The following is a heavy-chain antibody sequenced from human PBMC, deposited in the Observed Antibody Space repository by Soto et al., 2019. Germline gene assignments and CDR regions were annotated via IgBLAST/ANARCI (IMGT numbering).Heavy chain of an antibody. CDR1: GFTFSSYS. J-gene: IGHJ2*01. Sequence: EVQLVESGGGLVKPGGSLRLSCAASGFTFSSYSMNWVRQAPGKGLEWVSSISSSSSYIYYADSVKGRFTISRDNAKNSLYLQMNSLRAEDTAVYYCAREGVGTEGSRNWYFDLWGRGTLVTVSS. CDR2: ISSSSSYI. V-gene: IGHV3-21*01. CDR3: AREGVGTEGSRNWYFDL. D-gene: IGHD2-8*01.